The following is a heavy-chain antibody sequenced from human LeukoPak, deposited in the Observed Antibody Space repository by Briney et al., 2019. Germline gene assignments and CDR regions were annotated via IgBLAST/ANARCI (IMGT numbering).Heavy chain of an antibody. J-gene: IGHJ4*02. CDR3: ARFEVNYEDNRSYYYFDY. CDR2: IYPDDSDT. CDR1: GYTFANYW. D-gene: IGHD3-10*01. V-gene: IGHV5-51*01. Sequence: GESLQVSCRASGYTFANYWIGWVRQMPGKGLEWMGIIYPDDSDTRYSPSFEGQVTFSVDKSISTAYLRWSSLRASDTAMYFCARFEVNYEDNRSYYYFDYWGRGTLVTVSS.